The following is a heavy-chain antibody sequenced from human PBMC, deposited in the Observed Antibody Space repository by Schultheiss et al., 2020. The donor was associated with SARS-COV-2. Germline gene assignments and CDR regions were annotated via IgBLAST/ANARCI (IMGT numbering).Heavy chain of an antibody. V-gene: IGHV3-23*01. J-gene: IGHJ5*02. CDR1: GFTFSSHA. CDR3: AKAPSIGWDWFDP. CDR2: IDGSGGRT. Sequence: GGSLRLSCAASGFTFSSHAMNWVRQAPGKGLEWVSSIDGSGGRTYYADSVKGRFTISRDNSKNTLYLQMNSLRAEDTAVYYCAKAPSIGWDWFDPWGQGTLVTVSS. D-gene: IGHD6-19*01.